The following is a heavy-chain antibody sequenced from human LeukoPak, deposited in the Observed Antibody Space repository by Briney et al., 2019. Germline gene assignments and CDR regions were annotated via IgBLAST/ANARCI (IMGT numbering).Heavy chain of an antibody. D-gene: IGHD5-24*01. J-gene: IGHJ4*02. Sequence: GGSLRLSCAASGFTFSLYTMHWVRQAPGKGLEWVAVISYDGSDKYYADSVKGRFTISRDNSKNTLFLQMNSLRAEDTAVYYCARETRLRWTDYWGQGTLVTVSS. CDR2: ISYDGSDK. V-gene: IGHV3-30*04. CDR3: ARETRLRWTDY. CDR1: GFTFSLYT.